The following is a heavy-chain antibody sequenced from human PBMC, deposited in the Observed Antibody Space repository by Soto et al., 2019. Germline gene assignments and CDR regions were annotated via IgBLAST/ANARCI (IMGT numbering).Heavy chain of an antibody. CDR3: ARDSLYGGNSVFDY. CDR2: IYYSGST. Sequence: PSETLSLTCTVSGGSISSGGYYWSWIRQHPGKGLEWIGYIYYSGSTYYNPSLKSRVTISVDTSKNQFSLKLSSVTAADTAVYYCARDSLYGGNSVFDYWGQGTLVTVPS. V-gene: IGHV4-31*03. CDR1: GGSISSGGYY. D-gene: IGHD4-17*01. J-gene: IGHJ4*02.